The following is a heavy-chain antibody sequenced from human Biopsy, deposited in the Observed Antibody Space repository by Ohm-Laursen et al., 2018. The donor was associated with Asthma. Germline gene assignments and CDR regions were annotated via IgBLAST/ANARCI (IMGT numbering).Heavy chain of an antibody. Sequence: LRLSCAASGFSFDDCAMHWIRQHPGKGLEWIGHIHHSGTSYFNPSLKSRVSFSRDTSKNQLSLRLSSVTAADTAMYYCARIPRRSGSYFVDYWGQGTLVTVSS. CDR1: GFSFDDCA. J-gene: IGHJ4*02. D-gene: IGHD3-22*01. V-gene: IGHV4-31*02. CDR2: IHHSGTS. CDR3: ARIPRRSGSYFVDY.